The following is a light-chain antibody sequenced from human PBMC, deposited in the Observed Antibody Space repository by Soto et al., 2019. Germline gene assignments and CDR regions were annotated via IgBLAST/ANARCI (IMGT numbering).Light chain of an antibody. CDR3: QQYKSYSWT. Sequence: DIQMTQSPSTLSASVGDRVTITCRASQSISSWLAWYQQKPGKAPKLLISQASSLESGVPSRFSGSGSETEFTLTISGLQPDDFASYYCQQYKSYSWTFGQGTKVEVK. CDR1: QSISSW. CDR2: QAS. V-gene: IGKV1-5*03. J-gene: IGKJ1*01.